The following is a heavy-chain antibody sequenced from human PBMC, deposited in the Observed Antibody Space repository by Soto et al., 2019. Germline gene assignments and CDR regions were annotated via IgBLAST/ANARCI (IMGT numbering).Heavy chain of an antibody. V-gene: IGHV3-74*01. CDR3: ARGMQGSRYFDL. CDR1: GFVFSSYW. CDR2: ITNDGSST. J-gene: IGHJ2*01. Sequence: EVQLVESGGGLVQPGGSLRLSCAGSGFVFSSYWMHWVRHVPGKGLVWVSRITNDGSSTTYADSVNGRFTISRDNAKNTLYLQMNSLGAEDTAVYYCARGMQGSRYFDLWGRGTLVTVSS.